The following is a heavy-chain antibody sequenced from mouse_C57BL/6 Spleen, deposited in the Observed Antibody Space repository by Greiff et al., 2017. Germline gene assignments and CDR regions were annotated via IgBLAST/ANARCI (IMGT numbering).Heavy chain of an antibody. V-gene: IGHV1-82*01. Sequence: QVQLKQSGPELVKPGASVKISCKASGYAFSSSWMNWVKQRPGKGLEWIGRIYPGDGDTKYNGKFKGKAKLTADKSSSTAYMQLCSQTSEDSAVYLCATFAYIFAYWGQGTLVTVSA. J-gene: IGHJ3*01. CDR2: IYPGDGDT. CDR1: GYAFSSSW. CDR3: ATFAYIFAY.